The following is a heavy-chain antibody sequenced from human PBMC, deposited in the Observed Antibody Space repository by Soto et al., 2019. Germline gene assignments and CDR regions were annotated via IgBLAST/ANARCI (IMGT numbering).Heavy chain of an antibody. CDR2: IIPILGIA. V-gene: IGHV1-69*08. J-gene: IGHJ4*02. D-gene: IGHD3-10*01. Sequence: QVQLVQSGAEVKKPGSSVKVSCKASGGTFSSYTISWVRQAPGQGLEWMGRIIPILGIANYAQKCQGRVTITANKSTSTAYMELSSLRSEDTAVYYCARDSYGSGSYYGDYWGQGTLVTVSS. CDR3: ARDSYGSGSYYGDY. CDR1: GGTFSSYT.